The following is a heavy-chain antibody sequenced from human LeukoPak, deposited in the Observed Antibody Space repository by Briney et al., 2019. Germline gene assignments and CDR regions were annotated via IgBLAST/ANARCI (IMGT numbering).Heavy chain of an antibody. CDR2: MWYERGNK. D-gene: IGHD3-22*01. CDR3: ARGPDDRRGYYIY. Sequence: PVGCLRLSCAASGVTFSSSGMHSVRQAPGKGLEWVAVMWYERGNKYCADSVKGRFTISRDNSQNILYLQMNSLRAEDTAVYYGARGPDDRRGYYIYWGQGTLVTVSA. J-gene: IGHJ4*02. V-gene: IGHV3-33*01. CDR1: GVTFSSSG.